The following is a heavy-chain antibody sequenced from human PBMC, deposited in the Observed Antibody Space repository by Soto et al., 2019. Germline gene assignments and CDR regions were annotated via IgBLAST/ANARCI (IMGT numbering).Heavy chain of an antibody. Sequence: QVQLVQSGAEVKKPGASVKVSCKASGYTFTSYDINWVRQATGQGLEWMGWMNPNSGNTGYAQKLQGRVTMTRNTSISTAYMELSSLRSEDTAVYDLARSVEWRGSFDYWGQGTLVTGSS. CDR1: GYTFTSYD. CDR2: MNPNSGNT. V-gene: IGHV1-8*01. J-gene: IGHJ4*02. D-gene: IGHD1-26*01. CDR3: ARSVEWRGSFDY.